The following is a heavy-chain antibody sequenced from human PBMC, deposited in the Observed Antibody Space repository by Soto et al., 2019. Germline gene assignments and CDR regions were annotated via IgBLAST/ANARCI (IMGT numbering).Heavy chain of an antibody. V-gene: IGHV1-18*04. CDR3: ARLGWELLSGRRYFDY. D-gene: IGHD1-26*01. CDR2: ISPYTGKT. Sequence: QVLLVQSGSEVKKPGASMKVSCQTSGYTFSDFALTWVRQAPDKGLEWLGWISPYTGKTNYAQRVHDRVALTTDTSTRTAYFELRSLTYDDTAVYYCARLGWELLSGRRYFDYWGQGTLVTVSS. CDR1: GYTFSDFA. J-gene: IGHJ4*02.